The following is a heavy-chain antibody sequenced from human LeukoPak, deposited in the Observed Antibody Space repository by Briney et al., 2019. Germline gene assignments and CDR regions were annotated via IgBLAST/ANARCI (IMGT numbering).Heavy chain of an antibody. D-gene: IGHD6-6*01. Sequence: PGGSLRLSCAASGFTFSSYAMSWVRQAPGKGLEWVSAISGSGGSTYYADSVKGRFTISRDNSKNTLYLQMNSLRAEDAAVYYCAKDWRLVPYYFDYWGQGTLVTVSS. CDR2: ISGSGGST. V-gene: IGHV3-23*01. CDR1: GFTFSSYA. CDR3: AKDWRLVPYYFDY. J-gene: IGHJ4*02.